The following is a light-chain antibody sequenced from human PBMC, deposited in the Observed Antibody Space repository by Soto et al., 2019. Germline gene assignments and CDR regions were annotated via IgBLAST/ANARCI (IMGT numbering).Light chain of an antibody. J-gene: IGKJ1*01. CDR3: LLDYNYPWT. CDR2: WAS. V-gene: IGKV4-1*01. Sequence: DFVMTQSLDSLAVSLGERATMNCKCSRSVFYKSNNKNYLAWYQQKPGQPPKLLIYWASTRESGVPDRCSGSGSGTDFTLNISSVQPEELATDYGLLDYNYPWTVGQGTKVEIK. CDR1: RSVFYKSNNKNY.